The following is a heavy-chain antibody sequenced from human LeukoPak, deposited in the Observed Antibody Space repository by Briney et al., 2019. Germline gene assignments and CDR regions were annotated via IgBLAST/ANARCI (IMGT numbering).Heavy chain of an antibody. CDR3: ARPPYYDSSGYSVY. Sequence: GGSLRLSCAASGFTFSSYWMHWVRHAPGKGLVWVSRINSDGSSTSYADSVKGRFTISRDNAKNTLYLQMNSLRAEDTAVYYCARPPYYDSSGYSVYWGQGTLVTVSS. CDR1: GFTFSSYW. CDR2: INSDGSST. D-gene: IGHD3-22*01. J-gene: IGHJ4*02. V-gene: IGHV3-74*01.